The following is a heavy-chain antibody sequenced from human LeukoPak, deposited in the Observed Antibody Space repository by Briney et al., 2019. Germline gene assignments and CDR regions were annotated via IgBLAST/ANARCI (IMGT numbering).Heavy chain of an antibody. Sequence: GGSLRLSCAASEISFNNYGMSWVRQAPGKGLEWVSSISNGGHHTYYADSVRGRFTISRDNSKNTLYLQMDSLRAADTAVYYCAKVISSYSGYDSYWGQGTLVTVSS. J-gene: IGHJ4*02. D-gene: IGHD5-12*01. V-gene: IGHV3-23*01. CDR2: ISNGGHHT. CDR3: AKVISSYSGYDSY. CDR1: EISFNNYG.